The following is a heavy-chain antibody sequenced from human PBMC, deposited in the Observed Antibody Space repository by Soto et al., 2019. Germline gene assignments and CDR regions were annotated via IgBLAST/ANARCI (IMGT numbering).Heavy chain of an antibody. V-gene: IGHV3-21*01. J-gene: IGHJ4*02. CDR3: ARTWLGN. CDR1: GFTFSSYN. Sequence: GGSLRLSCTASGFTFSSYNMNWVRQAPGKGLEWVSSITSTSSYIKYADSVKGRFTISRDNAKNSLYLQMNSLRAEDTAIYYCARTWLGNWGQGTLVTVSS. D-gene: IGHD1-26*01. CDR2: ITSTSSYI.